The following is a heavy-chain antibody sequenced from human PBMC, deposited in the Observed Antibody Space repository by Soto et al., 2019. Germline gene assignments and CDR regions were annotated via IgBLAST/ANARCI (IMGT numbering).Heavy chain of an antibody. CDR2: TYPGDSDT. CDR1: GCSFSSYW. V-gene: IGHV5-51*01. CDR3: ARANGHYDSLTVYDFDHSSGMDA. Sequence: PGESLKISCKGSGCSFSSYWIGWVLQIPGKGLEWMGITYPGDSDTRYSPSFQGQVTISADKSISTAYLQWSSLKASDTAMYYCARANGHYDSLTVYDFDHSSGMDALGQETTLTIAS. D-gene: IGHD3-9*01. J-gene: IGHJ6*02.